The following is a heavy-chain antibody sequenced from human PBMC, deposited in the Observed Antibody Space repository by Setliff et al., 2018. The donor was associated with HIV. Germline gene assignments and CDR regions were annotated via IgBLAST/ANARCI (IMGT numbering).Heavy chain of an antibody. V-gene: IGHV1-69*13. D-gene: IGHD3-3*01. CDR3: ARGERGFLDFNWFDP. CDR2: IIAISGTP. Sequence: SVMVSCKASGGTFSSYAISWVRQTPGQGLEWMGGIIAISGTPNYAQKFQGRVTITADESTSTAYMELSSLRSEDTAAYYCARGERGFLDFNWFDPWGQGTLVTVSS. CDR1: GGTFSSYA. J-gene: IGHJ5*02.